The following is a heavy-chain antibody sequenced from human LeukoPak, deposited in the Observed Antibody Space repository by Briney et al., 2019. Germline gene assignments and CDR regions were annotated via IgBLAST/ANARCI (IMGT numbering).Heavy chain of an antibody. CDR2: INPNSGGT. Sequence: GASVKVSCKASGYTFTVYYMHWVRQAPGQGLEWMGWINPNSGGTNYAQKSQGRVTMTRDTSISTAYMELSRLRSDDTAVYYCARSIVPAAIPYYYYYYGMDVWGQGAMVTVSS. D-gene: IGHD2-2*02. CDR1: GYTFTVYY. J-gene: IGHJ6*02. V-gene: IGHV1-2*02. CDR3: ARSIVPAAIPYYYYYYGMDV.